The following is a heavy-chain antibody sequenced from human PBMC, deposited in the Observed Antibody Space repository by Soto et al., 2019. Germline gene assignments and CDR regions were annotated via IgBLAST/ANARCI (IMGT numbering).Heavy chain of an antibody. CDR3: VQGANWNLYY. D-gene: IGHD1-1*01. CDR2: ISSNGGST. V-gene: IGHV3-64D*06. CDR1: GFTFRSYA. J-gene: IGHJ4*02. Sequence: GGSLRLSCSASGFTFRSYAMHWVRQVPGEGLKYVSAISSNGGSTYYADSVKGRFTISRDNSKNTLYLQMSSLRAEDTAVYYCVQGANWNLYYWGQGTLVTVSS.